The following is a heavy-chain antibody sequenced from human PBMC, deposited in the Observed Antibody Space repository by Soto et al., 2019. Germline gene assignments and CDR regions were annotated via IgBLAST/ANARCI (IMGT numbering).Heavy chain of an antibody. Sequence: GGSLRLSCAASGFTFSSYAMSWVRQAPGKGLEWVSAISGSGGSTYYADSVKGRFTISRDHSKNTLYLQMNSLRAEDTAVYYCAKGAGYDSYYYYYMDVWGKGTTVTVSS. D-gene: IGHD5-12*01. V-gene: IGHV3-23*01. J-gene: IGHJ6*03. CDR2: ISGSGGST. CDR3: AKGAGYDSYYYYYMDV. CDR1: GFTFSSYA.